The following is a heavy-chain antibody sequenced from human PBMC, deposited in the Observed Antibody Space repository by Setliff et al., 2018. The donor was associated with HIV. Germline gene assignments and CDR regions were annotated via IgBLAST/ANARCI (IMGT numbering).Heavy chain of an antibody. Sequence: GSLRLSCAASGFTFSSYWMHWVRQAPGKGLVWVSRINSDGSSTSYADSVKGRFTISRDNSKNTLYLQMNRLRPEDTAVYYCAKPSPALTVPLYNFWGGYLGLWGQG. V-gene: IGHV3-74*01. J-gene: IGHJ4*02. D-gene: IGHD3-3*01. CDR2: INSDGSST. CDR3: AKPSPALTVPLYNFWGGYLGL. CDR1: GFTFSSYW.